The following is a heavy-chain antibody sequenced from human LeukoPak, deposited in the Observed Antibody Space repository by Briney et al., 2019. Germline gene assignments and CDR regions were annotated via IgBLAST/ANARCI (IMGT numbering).Heavy chain of an antibody. CDR1: GYTFTSYG. D-gene: IGHD2-2*01. V-gene: IGHV1-18*01. CDR2: ISAYNGNT. J-gene: IGHJ4*02. CDR3: ARDHPHIAVVPAANYFDY. Sequence: ASVKVSCKASGYTFTSYGISWVRQAPGQGLEWMGWISAYNGNTNYAQKLQGRVTMTTDTSTSTAYMELRSLRSDDTAVYYCARDHPHIAVVPAANYFDYWGQGTLVTVSS.